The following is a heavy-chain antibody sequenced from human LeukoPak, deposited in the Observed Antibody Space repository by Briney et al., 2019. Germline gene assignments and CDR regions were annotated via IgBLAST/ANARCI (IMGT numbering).Heavy chain of an antibody. D-gene: IGHD3-10*01. Sequence: GGSLRLSCADSGLTLSSYWMDWVRQAPGKRLEWVANIKQDGSEKYYVDSVKGRFTIARDNANYSLYLQMNSLRAEDTAVYFCARDALGESAYWGQGTLVTVSS. J-gene: IGHJ4*02. CDR1: GLTLSSYW. V-gene: IGHV3-7*01. CDR3: ARDALGESAY. CDR2: IKQDGSEK.